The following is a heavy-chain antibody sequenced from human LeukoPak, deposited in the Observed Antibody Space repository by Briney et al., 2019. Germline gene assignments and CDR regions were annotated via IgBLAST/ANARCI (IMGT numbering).Heavy chain of an antibody. D-gene: IGHD1-7*01. Sequence: GGSLRLSCAASGFTFSSTSMSWVRQAPGKGLEWVSRINSDGSSTSYADSVKGRFTISRDNAKNTLYLQMNSLRAEDTAVYYCARAPTPWGAGTLDYWGQGTLVTVSS. CDR3: ARAPTPWGAGTLDY. CDR1: GFTFSSTS. V-gene: IGHV3-74*01. CDR2: INSDGSST. J-gene: IGHJ4*02.